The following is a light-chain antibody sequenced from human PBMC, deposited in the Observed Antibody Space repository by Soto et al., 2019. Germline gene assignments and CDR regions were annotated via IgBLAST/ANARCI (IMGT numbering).Light chain of an antibody. CDR3: KSYTRRSTYV. Sequence: QSALTQPASVSGSPGQSITISCTGTSSDVGGYNSVSWYQHHPGKAPKLMIYDVSNRSSGVSSRFSGSKSDNTASLTISGLQAEDEADDYCKSYTRRSTYVFGTGTKLTVL. V-gene: IGLV2-14*03. CDR1: SSDVGGYNS. CDR2: DVS. J-gene: IGLJ1*01.